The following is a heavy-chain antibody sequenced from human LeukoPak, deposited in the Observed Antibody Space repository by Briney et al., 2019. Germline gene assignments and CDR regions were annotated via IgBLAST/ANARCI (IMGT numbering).Heavy chain of an antibody. J-gene: IGHJ6*03. Sequence: PSETLSLTCTVSDDSITMYYWTWIRQPPGKGLEWIGYVYHTGSTNFNPSLNGRVSISRDTSKNLFSLRLRSVTAADTAVYFCARGRVSSSTWYSTYYYYFYMDVWGKGTTVTVS. CDR1: DDSITMYY. D-gene: IGHD1-1*01. CDR3: ARGRVSSSTWYSTYYYYFYMDV. V-gene: IGHV4-59*01. CDR2: VYHTGST.